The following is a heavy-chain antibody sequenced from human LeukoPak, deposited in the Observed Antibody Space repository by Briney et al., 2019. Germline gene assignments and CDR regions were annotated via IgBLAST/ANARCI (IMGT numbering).Heavy chain of an antibody. CDR2: ISAGNGNT. Sequence: ASVKVSCKASGYTFTSYAIHWVRQAPGQRLEWMGWISAGNGNTKYSQNFQGRVTFISNTSATSAFMELSSLRSEDAAVYYCARDSGSGSNDYWGQGTLVTVSS. V-gene: IGHV1-3*01. D-gene: IGHD1-26*01. J-gene: IGHJ4*02. CDR3: ARDSGSGSNDY. CDR1: GYTFTSYA.